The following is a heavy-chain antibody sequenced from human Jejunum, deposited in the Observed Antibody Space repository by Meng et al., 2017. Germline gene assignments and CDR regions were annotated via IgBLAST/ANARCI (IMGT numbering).Heavy chain of an antibody. CDR3: ARLPVAESCSGFNCYFDY. CDR2: MYYNGRT. Sequence: SETLSLTCKVSGSSISSNYWAWIRQPPGKGLEWIGYMYYNGRTNYNPSLKSRVTISVDTSKNQFSLKLSSVTAADTAVYYCARLPVAESCSGFNCYFDYWGQGTLVTVSS. CDR1: GSSISSNY. V-gene: IGHV4-59*01. D-gene: IGHD2-15*01. J-gene: IGHJ4*02.